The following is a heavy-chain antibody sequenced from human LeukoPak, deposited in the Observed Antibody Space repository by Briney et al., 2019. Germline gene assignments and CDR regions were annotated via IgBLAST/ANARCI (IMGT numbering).Heavy chain of an antibody. J-gene: IGHJ4*02. CDR2: IYYSGST. D-gene: IGHD2-2*01. CDR3: ARMSCSSTSCYVDY. Sequence: PSETLSLTCTVSGGSISSYYWSWIRQPPGKGLEWIGYIYYSGSTNYNPSLKSRVTISVDTSKNQFSLKLSSVTAADTVVYYCARMSCSSTSCYVDYWGQGTLVTVSS. CDR1: GGSISSYY. V-gene: IGHV4-59*01.